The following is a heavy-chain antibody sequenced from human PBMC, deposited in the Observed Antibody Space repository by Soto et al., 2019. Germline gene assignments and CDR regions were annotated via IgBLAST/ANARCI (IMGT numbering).Heavy chain of an antibody. CDR2: INPNSGGT. V-gene: IGHV1-2*02. Sequence: ASVKVSCKASGYTFTGYYIHWVRQAPGQGLEWMGWINPNSGGTNYAQKLQGRVTMTRDTSISTAYMELSRLRSDDTAVYYCARVMTTGFYYYYGMDVWGQGTTVTVSS. CDR3: ARVMTTGFYYYYGMDV. D-gene: IGHD4-4*01. CDR1: GYTFTGYY. J-gene: IGHJ6*02.